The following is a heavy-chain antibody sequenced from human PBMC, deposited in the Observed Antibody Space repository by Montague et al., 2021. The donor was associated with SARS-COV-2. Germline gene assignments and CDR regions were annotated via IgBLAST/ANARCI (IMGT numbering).Heavy chain of an antibody. CDR1: GGSISSSSYY. V-gene: IGHV4-39*01. J-gene: IGHJ4*02. Sequence: SETLSLTCTVSGGSISSSSYYWGWIRQPPGKGLEWIGSIYYSGSTYYNPSLKSRVTISVDTSKNQFSLTLSSVTAADTAVYYCARREDYYGSGSYPNWGQGTLVTVSS. D-gene: IGHD3-10*01. CDR2: IYYSGST. CDR3: ARREDYYGSGSYPN.